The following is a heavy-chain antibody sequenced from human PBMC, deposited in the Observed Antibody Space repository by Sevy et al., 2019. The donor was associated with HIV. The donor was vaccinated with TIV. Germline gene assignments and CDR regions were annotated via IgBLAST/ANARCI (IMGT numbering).Heavy chain of an antibody. V-gene: IGHV3-21*01. CDR2: ISLSSNYI. CDR3: AGDEDPGVFDI. J-gene: IGHJ3*02. CDR1: GFTFSDSN. Sequence: GGSLKLSCAASGFTFSDSNMNWVRQAPGKGLEWVSSISLSSNYIYYADSVEGRFTISRDNAENSLYLQMNSLRAEDTAVYYWAGDEDPGVFDIWGQGTMVTVSS.